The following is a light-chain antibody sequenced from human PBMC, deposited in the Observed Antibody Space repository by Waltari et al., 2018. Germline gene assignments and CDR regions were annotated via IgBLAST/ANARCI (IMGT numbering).Light chain of an antibody. J-gene: IGLJ2*01. CDR3: SSYTSSSTVV. V-gene: IGLV2-14*03. CDR1: SSDIGVYNF. CDR2: DVT. Sequence: QSALTQPASVTGSPGQSVTISCTGTSSDIGVYNFVSWYQQHPGKAPKLMIYDVTNPPSGVSDRVSASKSGNTASLTISGLQAEDEGDYYCSSYTSSSTVVFGGGTKLTVL.